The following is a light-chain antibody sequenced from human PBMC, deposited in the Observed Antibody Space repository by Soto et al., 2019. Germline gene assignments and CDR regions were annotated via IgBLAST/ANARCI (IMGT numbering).Light chain of an antibody. CDR1: QSVRSSY. V-gene: IGKV3-20*01. CDR3: QQYATSPT. J-gene: IGKJ1*01. CDR2: GAS. Sequence: EIVLTQSPGTLSLSPGERATLSCRASQSVRSSYLAWYQHKPGQAPRLLIYGASSRATGVPDRFSGSGSGTDFTLIISGLEPEDFAVYYCQQYATSPTFGQGTKVQIK.